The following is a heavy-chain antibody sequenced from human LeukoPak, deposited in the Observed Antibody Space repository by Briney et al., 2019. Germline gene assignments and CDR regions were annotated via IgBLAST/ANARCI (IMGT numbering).Heavy chain of an antibody. CDR2: IKQDGSEK. CDR1: GFTFSSYW. D-gene: IGHD3-3*01. V-gene: IGHV3-7*01. CDR3: ARDPDYDFWSGYYTIDY. Sequence: GGSLRLSCAASGFTFSSYWMNWVRQAPGKGLEWVVNIKQDGSEKYYVDSVKGRFTISRDNAKNSLYLQMNSLRAEDTAVYYCARDPDYDFWSGYYTIDYWGQGTLVTVSS. J-gene: IGHJ4*02.